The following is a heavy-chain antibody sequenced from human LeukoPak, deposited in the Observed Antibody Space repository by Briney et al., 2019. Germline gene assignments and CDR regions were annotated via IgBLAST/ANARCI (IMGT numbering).Heavy chain of an antibody. CDR3: AKDEGSCGQWCPYYYYYGMDV. V-gene: IGHV3-23*01. Sequence: PGGSLRLSCAASGFTFSSYAMSWVRQAPGKGLEWVSAISGSGGSTYYADSVKGRFTISRDNSKNTLYLQMNSLRAEDTAVYYCAKDEGSCGQWCPYYYYYGMDVWGQGTTVTVSS. D-gene: IGHD3-10*01. CDR2: ISGSGGST. J-gene: IGHJ6*02. CDR1: GFTFSSYA.